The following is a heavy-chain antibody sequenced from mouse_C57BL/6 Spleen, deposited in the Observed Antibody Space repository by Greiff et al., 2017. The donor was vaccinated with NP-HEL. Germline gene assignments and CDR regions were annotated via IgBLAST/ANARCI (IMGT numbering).Heavy chain of an antibody. Sequence: DVKLQESGPGLVKPSQSLSLTCSVTGYSITSGYYWNWIRQFPGNKLEWMGYISYDGSNNYNPSLKNRISITRDTSKNQFFLKLNSVTTEDTATYYCAREGYYRDFDYWGQGTTLTVSS. CDR3: AREGYYRDFDY. CDR1: GYSITSGYY. D-gene: IGHD1-1*01. J-gene: IGHJ2*01. V-gene: IGHV3-6*01. CDR2: ISYDGSN.